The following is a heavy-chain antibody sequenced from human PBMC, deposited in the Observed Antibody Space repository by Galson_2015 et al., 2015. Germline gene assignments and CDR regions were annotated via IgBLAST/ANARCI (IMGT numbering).Heavy chain of an antibody. D-gene: IGHD2-2*01. Sequence: SVKVSCKASGYTFTSYGISWVRQAPGQGLEWMGWISAYNGNTNYAQKLQGRVTMTTDTSTSTAYMELRSLRSDDTAVYYCARVLGDIVVVPAAKNWFDPWGQGTLVTVSS. V-gene: IGHV1-18*04. CDR3: ARVLGDIVVVPAAKNWFDP. CDR2: ISAYNGNT. CDR1: GYTFTSYG. J-gene: IGHJ5*02.